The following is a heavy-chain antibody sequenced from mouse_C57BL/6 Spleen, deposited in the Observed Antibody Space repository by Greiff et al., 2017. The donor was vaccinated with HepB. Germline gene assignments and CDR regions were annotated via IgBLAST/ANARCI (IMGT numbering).Heavy chain of an antibody. CDR1: GYAFSSYW. CDR2: IYPGDGDT. D-gene: IGHD2-5*01. CDR3: ASSDYSNYEGY. Sequence: VKLMESGAELVKPGASVKISCKASGYAFSSYWMNWVKQRPGKGLEWIGQIYPGDGDTNYNGKFKGKATLTADKSSSTAYMQLSSLTSEDSAVYFWASSDYSNYEGYWGQGTTLTVPS. V-gene: IGHV1-80*01. J-gene: IGHJ2*01.